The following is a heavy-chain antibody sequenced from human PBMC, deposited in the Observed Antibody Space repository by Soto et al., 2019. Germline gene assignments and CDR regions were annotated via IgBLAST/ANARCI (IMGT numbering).Heavy chain of an antibody. D-gene: IGHD3-22*01. V-gene: IGHV1-69*13. Sequence: ASVKGSFKDSVGTFSSYAISWLRHAPRQGLEWMGGIIPIFGTANYAQKFQGRVTITADESTSTAYMELSSLRSEDTAVYYCARVWYYDSSGYFGAFDIWGQGTMVTVSS. CDR1: VGTFSSYA. CDR2: IIPIFGTA. J-gene: IGHJ3*02. CDR3: ARVWYYDSSGYFGAFDI.